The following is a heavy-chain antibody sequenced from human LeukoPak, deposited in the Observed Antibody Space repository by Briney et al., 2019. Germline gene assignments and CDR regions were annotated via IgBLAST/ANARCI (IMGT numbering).Heavy chain of an antibody. D-gene: IGHD6-19*01. CDR1: GFTFSSYG. J-gene: IGHJ6*02. Sequence: GRSLRISCAASGFTFSSYGMHWVRQAPGKGLEWVAVISYDGSNKYYADSVKGRFTISRDNSKNTLYLQMNSLRAEDTAVYYCAKDSGSSGWENYYYYGIDVRGQGTTVTVSS. V-gene: IGHV3-30*18. CDR3: AKDSGSSGWENYYYYGIDV. CDR2: ISYDGSNK.